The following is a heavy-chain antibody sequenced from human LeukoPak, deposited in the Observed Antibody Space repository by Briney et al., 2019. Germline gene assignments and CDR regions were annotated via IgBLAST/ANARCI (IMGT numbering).Heavy chain of an antibody. Sequence: PWGSLRLSCAASGFTFRRYWMAWVRQAPGKGLEWVANIKEDGSETYYVGSWKGRFTISRDNAKNSLYLQMNSLRVEDTAVYYCARDGARHCTDGSCTVYWGQGTLVPVSS. CDR2: IKEDGSET. J-gene: IGHJ4*02. D-gene: IGHD2-15*01. CDR1: GFTFRRYW. V-gene: IGHV3-7*01. CDR3: ARDGARHCTDGSCTVY.